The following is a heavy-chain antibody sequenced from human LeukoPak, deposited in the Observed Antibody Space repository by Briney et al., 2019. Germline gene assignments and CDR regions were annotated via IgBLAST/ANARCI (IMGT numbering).Heavy chain of an antibody. CDR1: GGSISSYY. CDR2: IYYSGST. J-gene: IGHJ4*02. Sequence: SETLSLTCTVSGGSISSYYWSWIRQPPGKGLGWIGYIYYSGSTNYNPSLKSRVTISVDTSKNQFSLKLSSVTAADTAVYYCARLDSSGYWEGYYFDYWGQGTLVTVSS. CDR3: ARLDSSGYWEGYYFDY. D-gene: IGHD3-22*01. V-gene: IGHV4-59*08.